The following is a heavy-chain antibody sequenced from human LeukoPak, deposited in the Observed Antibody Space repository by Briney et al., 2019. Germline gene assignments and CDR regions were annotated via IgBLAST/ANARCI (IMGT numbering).Heavy chain of an antibody. V-gene: IGHV3-66*01. Sequence: PGGSLRLSCAASGFTVSSNYMSWVRQAPGKGLEWVSVIYSGGSTYYPDSVKGRFTISRDNSKNTLYLQMNSPRAEDTAVYYCARDLISYGGSYYYYYGMDVWGQGTTVTVSS. J-gene: IGHJ6*02. CDR2: IYSGGST. CDR3: ARDLISYGGSYYYYYGMDV. D-gene: IGHD4-23*01. CDR1: GFTVSSNY.